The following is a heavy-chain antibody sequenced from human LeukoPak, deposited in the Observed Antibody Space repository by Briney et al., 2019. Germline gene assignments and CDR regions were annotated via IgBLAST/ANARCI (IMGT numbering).Heavy chain of an antibody. D-gene: IGHD5-18*01. Sequence: SVKVSCKSSGGTFSSHAISWVRQAPGQGLEWMGGIIPILGTPKYAEKFQGRIAITADENTDTAYMELNSLRPEDTAMYFCGRDGLQYSYGCAYWGQGTLVTVSS. V-gene: IGHV1-69*01. CDR1: GGTFSSHA. J-gene: IGHJ4*02. CDR3: GRDGLQYSYGCAY. CDR2: IIPILGTP.